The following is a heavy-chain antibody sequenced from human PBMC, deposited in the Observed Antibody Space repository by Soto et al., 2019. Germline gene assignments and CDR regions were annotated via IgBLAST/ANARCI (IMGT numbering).Heavy chain of an antibody. V-gene: IGHV6-1*01. CDR2: TYYRSKWYN. Sequence: SQTLSLTCAISGDSVSSNSASWNWIRRSPSRGLEWLGRTYYRSKWYNDYAVSVKSRITINPDTSKNQFSLQLNSVAPEDTAVYYCVREVAPRGFDPWGQGTLVTVSS. CDR3: VREVAPRGFDP. J-gene: IGHJ5*02. D-gene: IGHD2-21*01. CDR1: GDSVSSNSAS.